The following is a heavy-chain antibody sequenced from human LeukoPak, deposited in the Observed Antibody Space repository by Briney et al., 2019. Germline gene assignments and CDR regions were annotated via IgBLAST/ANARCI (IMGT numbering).Heavy chain of an antibody. CDR3: ARAHYYYDSSGYSEFDAFDI. V-gene: IGHV1-2*02. Sequence: ASVKVSCKASGYTFTGYYVHWVRQAPGQGLEWMGWINSNSGGTNYAQKFQGRVTMTRDTSISTAYMELSRLRSDDTAVYYCARAHYYYDSSGYSEFDAFDIWGQGTMVTVSS. CDR2: INSNSGGT. CDR1: GYTFTGYY. D-gene: IGHD3-22*01. J-gene: IGHJ3*02.